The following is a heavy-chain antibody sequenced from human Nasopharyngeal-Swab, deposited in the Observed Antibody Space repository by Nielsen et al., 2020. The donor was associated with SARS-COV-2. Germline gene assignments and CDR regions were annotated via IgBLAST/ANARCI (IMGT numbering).Heavy chain of an antibody. CDR2: VVYSGRT. V-gene: IGHV4-59*01. CDR1: GGSISSYY. J-gene: IGHJ4*02. CDR3: ARTTTTTPFDS. D-gene: IGHD1-1*01. Sequence: SETLSLTCTVSGGSISSYYWNWIRQPPGKGLEWIGYVVYSGRTNYNPSLKSRVTISVDTSKDQFSLKLNSVTAADTAMYFCARTTTTTPFDSWGQGTLVAVSS.